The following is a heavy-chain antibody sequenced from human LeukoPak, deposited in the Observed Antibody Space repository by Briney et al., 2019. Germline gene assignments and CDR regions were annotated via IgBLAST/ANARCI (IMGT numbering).Heavy chain of an antibody. CDR3: ARTDILTGFDAFDI. D-gene: IGHD3-9*01. CDR2: ISAYNGNT. CDR1: GYTFTSYG. J-gene: IGHJ3*02. V-gene: IGHV1-18*01. Sequence: ASVKVSCKASGYTFTSYGISWVRQAPGQGLEWMGWISAYNGNTNYAQKLQGRVTMTTDTSTSTAYMELRSLRSDDTAVYYCARTDILTGFDAFDIWGQGTMVTVSS.